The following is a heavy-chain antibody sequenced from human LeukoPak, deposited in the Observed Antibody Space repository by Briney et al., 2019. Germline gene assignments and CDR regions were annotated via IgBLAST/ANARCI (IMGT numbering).Heavy chain of an antibody. D-gene: IGHD2-2*01. CDR2: IYYSGST. CDR3: VRIYCTSTSCYEDSYYGMDV. Sequence: SETLSLTCTVSGGPISSSSHSWGWIRQPPGKGLEWIERIYYSGSTYYNASLQTRVTMSVGTSENQFSLKLSSVTASDSTVYYCVRIYCTSTSCYEDSYYGMDVWGQGTTVTVSS. V-gene: IGHV4-39*01. J-gene: IGHJ6*02. CDR1: GGPISSSSHS.